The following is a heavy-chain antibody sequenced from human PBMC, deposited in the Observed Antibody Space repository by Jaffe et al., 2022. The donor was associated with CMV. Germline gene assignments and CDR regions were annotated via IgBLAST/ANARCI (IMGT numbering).Heavy chain of an antibody. CDR3: ARNWIVSGSYERSYYFDY. J-gene: IGHJ4*02. CDR2: IYYSGST. V-gene: IGHV4-59*01. D-gene: IGHD1-26*01. CDR1: GGSISSYY. Sequence: QVQLQESGPGLVKPSETLSLTCTVSGGSISSYYWSWIRQPPGKGLEWIGYIYYSGSTNYNPSLKSRVTISVDTSKNQFSLKLSSVTAADTAVYYCARNWIVSGSYERSYYFDYWGQGTLVTVSS.